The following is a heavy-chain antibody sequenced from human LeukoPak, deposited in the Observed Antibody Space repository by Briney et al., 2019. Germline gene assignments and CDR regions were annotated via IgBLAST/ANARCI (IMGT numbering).Heavy chain of an antibody. CDR2: INHSGST. CDR3: ARGPRGRYYYYGMDV. J-gene: IGHJ6*02. Sequence: SETLSLTCAVYGGSFSGYYWSWIRQPPGKGLEWIGEINHSGSTNYNPSLKSRVTISVDTSKNQFSLKLSSVTAADTAVYYCARGPRGRYYYYGMDVWGQGTTVTVSS. CDR1: GGSFSGYY. V-gene: IGHV4-34*01. D-gene: IGHD3-10*01.